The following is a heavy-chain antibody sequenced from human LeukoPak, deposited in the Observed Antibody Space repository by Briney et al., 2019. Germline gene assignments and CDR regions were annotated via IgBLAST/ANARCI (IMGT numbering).Heavy chain of an antibody. CDR2: IRHDGTKK. CDR1: GFMFSKNA. D-gene: IGHD4-17*01. V-gene: IGHV3-30*02. Sequence: PGGSLRLSCAASGFMFSKNAIHWVRQAPGKGLECVAFIRHDGTKKDYADSVKGRFTISRDNSNNTLTLQMNSLRADDTAVYYCAKVSYGDYVHWGQGTLVTVSS. J-gene: IGHJ4*02. CDR3: AKVSYGDYVH.